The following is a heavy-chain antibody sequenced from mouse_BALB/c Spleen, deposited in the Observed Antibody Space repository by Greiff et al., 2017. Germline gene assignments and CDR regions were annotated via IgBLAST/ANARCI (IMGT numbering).Heavy chain of an antibody. CDR2: IWAGGST. J-gene: IGHJ1*01. CDR1: GFSLTSYG. D-gene: IGHD1-1*01. CDR3: ARGEELLRSRYWYFDV. V-gene: IGHV2-9*02. Sequence: QVQLKESGPGLVAPSQSLSITCTVSGFSLTSYGVHWVRQPPGKGLEWLGVIWAGGSTNYNSALMSRLSISKDNSKSQVFLKMNSLQTDDTAMYYCARGEELLRSRYWYFDVWGAGTTVTVSS.